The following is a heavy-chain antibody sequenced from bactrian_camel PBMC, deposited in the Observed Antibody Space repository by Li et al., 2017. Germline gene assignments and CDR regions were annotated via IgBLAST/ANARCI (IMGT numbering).Heavy chain of an antibody. V-gene: IGHV3S40*01. CDR3: TKGVGGTPYN. CDR2: ITSGGGVSL. CDR1: GFPFTSYG. Sequence: DVQLVESGGGLVQPGGSLRLSCAASGFPFTSYGMLWVRQAPGKGLEWVSGITSGGGVSLYYADSVKGRFTIPRDNAKNMVYLQLNSLKTEDTAMYYCTKGVGGTPYNWGQGTQVTVS. D-gene: IGHD6*01. J-gene: IGHJ4*01.